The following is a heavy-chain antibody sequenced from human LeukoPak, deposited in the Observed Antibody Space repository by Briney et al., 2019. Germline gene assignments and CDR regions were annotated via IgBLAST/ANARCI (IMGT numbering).Heavy chain of an antibody. CDR3: AREIITIPTGAFDI. Sequence: SATLSLTCTVSGGSISSYYWSWIRQPAGKGLEWIGRIYTSGSTNYNPSLKSRVTMSVDTSKNQFSLKLSSVTAADTAVYYCAREIITIPTGAFDIWGQGTMVTVSS. D-gene: IGHD3-10*01. CDR1: GGSISSYY. J-gene: IGHJ3*02. CDR2: IYTSGST. V-gene: IGHV4-4*07.